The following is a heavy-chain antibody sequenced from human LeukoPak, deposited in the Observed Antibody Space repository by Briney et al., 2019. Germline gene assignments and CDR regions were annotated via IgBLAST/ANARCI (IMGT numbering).Heavy chain of an antibody. Sequence: GGSLRLSCAASGFTFSDYYMSWIRLAPGKGLEWVSYISSSGSTIYYADSVKGRFTISRDNAKNSLYLQMNSMRAEDTAVYYCARIWFGELYEDYYMDVWGKGTTVTVSS. V-gene: IGHV3-11*01. CDR3: ARIWFGELYEDYYMDV. J-gene: IGHJ6*03. D-gene: IGHD3-10*01. CDR2: ISSSGSTI. CDR1: GFTFSDYY.